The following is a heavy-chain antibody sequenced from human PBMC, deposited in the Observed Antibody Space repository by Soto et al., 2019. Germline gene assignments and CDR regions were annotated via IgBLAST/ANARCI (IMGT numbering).Heavy chain of an antibody. J-gene: IGHJ3*02. CDR1: GYTFTGYY. CDR3: ARRSISSSWFHDAFDI. V-gene: IGHV1-2*04. CDR2: INPNSGGT. Sequence: ASVKVSCKASGYTFTGYYMHWVRQAPGQGLEWMGWINPNSGGTNYAQKFQGWVTMTRDTSISTAYMELSRLRSDGTAMYYCARRSISSSWFHDAFDIWGQGTMVTVSS. D-gene: IGHD6-13*01.